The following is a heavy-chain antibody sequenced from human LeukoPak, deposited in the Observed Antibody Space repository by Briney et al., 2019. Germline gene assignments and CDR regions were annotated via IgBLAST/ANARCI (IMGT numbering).Heavy chain of an antibody. CDR1: GFTVSSNY. CDR2: IYSGGST. CDR3: ASGSGSYRTPYYYMDV. V-gene: IGHV3-53*01. D-gene: IGHD3-10*01. Sequence: PGRTLRLSCVASGFTVSSNYMSWVRQAAGNGLEWVSVIYSGGSTYYADSVKGRFTISRDNSKNTLYLQMNSLRAEDTAVYYCASGSGSYRTPYYYMDVWGTGTTVTVSS. J-gene: IGHJ6*03.